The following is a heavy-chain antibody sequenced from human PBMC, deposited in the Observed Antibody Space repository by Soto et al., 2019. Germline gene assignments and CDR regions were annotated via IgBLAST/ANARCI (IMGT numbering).Heavy chain of an antibody. V-gene: IGHV1-3*01. CDR2: INAGNGNT. CDR1: GYTFTSYA. CDR3: ARGPMFGYCSGGSCYSGSPDTDY. D-gene: IGHD2-15*01. Sequence: QVQLVQSGAEVKKPGASVKVSCKASGYTFTSYAMHWVRQAPGQRLEWMGWINAGNGNTKYSQKFQGRVTITRDTSASTAYMELSSLRSEDTAVYYCARGPMFGYCSGGSCYSGSPDTDYWGQGTLVTVSS. J-gene: IGHJ4*02.